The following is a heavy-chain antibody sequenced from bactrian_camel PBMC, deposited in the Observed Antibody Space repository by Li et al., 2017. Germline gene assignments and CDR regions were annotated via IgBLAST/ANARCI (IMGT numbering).Heavy chain of an antibody. D-gene: IGHD2*01. V-gene: IGHV3S40*01. CDR3: TRDRGLAVPAGSSDY. CDR1: GFIFSSYY. J-gene: IGHJ4*01. Sequence: VQLVESGGGLVQPGGSLRLSCAASGFIFSSYYMNWVRQAPGKGLEWVSTISGGDTTYYADSVKGRFTISRDNAKNTVYLQMNSLKPEDTAMYYCTRDRGLAVPAGSSDYWAQGTQVTVS. CDR2: ISGGDTT.